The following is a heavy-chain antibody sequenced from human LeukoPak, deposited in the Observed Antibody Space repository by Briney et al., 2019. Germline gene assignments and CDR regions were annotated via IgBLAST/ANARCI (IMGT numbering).Heavy chain of an antibody. J-gene: IGHJ4*02. V-gene: IGHV3-30*04. CDR2: ISYDGSNK. D-gene: IGHD5-18*01. Sequence: GGSLRLSCAASGFTFSSYAMHWVRQAPGKGLEWVAVISYDGSNKYYADSVKGRFTISRDNSKNTLYLQMNSLRAEDTAVYYCAGDGDLGYSYGAHYFDYWGQGTLVTVSS. CDR3: AGDGDLGYSYGAHYFDY. CDR1: GFTFSSYA.